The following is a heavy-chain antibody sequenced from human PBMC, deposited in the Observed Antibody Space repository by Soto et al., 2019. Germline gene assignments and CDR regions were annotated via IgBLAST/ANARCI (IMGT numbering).Heavy chain of an antibody. J-gene: IGHJ5*02. CDR3: ARHHGPTTSENWFDP. CDR2: ISTYSVDT. V-gene: IGHV1-18*01. D-gene: IGHD5-12*01. Sequence: QVHLVQSGVEVKTPGASVKVSCQASGYTFFTYDISWVRQAPGRGLEWMGWISTYSVDTKYAQKFKGRVTMTTDTSTTTAYLELRSLRSDYKAVYYCARHHGPTTSENWFDPWGQGNLVTVSS. CDR1: GYTFFTYD.